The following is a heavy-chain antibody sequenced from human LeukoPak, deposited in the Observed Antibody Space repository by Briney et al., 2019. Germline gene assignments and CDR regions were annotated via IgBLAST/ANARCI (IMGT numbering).Heavy chain of an antibody. Sequence: SETLSLTCTVSGGSISSYYWSWIRQPAGKGLEWIGRIYTSGSTNYNPSLKSRVTMSVDTSKNQFSLKLSSVTAADTAVYYCARTYYDFWSGYYDVFDIWGQGTMVTVSS. V-gene: IGHV4-4*07. J-gene: IGHJ3*02. CDR2: IYTSGST. D-gene: IGHD3-3*01. CDR3: ARTYYDFWSGYYDVFDI. CDR1: GGSISSYY.